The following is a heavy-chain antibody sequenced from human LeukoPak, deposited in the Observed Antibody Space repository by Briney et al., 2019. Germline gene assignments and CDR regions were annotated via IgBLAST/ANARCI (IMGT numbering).Heavy chain of an antibody. CDR2: IYDSGST. J-gene: IGHJ3*02. V-gene: IGHV4-39*07. CDR3: ARRGPPYYYDSSGYYYDAFDI. D-gene: IGHD3-22*01. Sequence: SETLSLTCTVSGGSIRSSYYYWGWIRQPPGTGLEWIGSIYDSGSTYYNPSLKSRVTISVDTSKNQFSLKLSSVTAADTAVYYCARRGPPYYYDSSGYYYDAFDIWGQGTMVTVSS. CDR1: GGSIRSSYYY.